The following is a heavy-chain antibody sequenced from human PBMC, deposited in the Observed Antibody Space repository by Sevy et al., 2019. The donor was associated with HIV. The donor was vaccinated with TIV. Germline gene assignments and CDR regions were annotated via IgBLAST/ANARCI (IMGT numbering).Heavy chain of an antibody. CDR3: ARNFDY. J-gene: IGHJ4*02. CDR1: GGSISSGNYL. CDR2: VHYSGRT. V-gene: IGHV4-39*01. Sequence: SETLSLTCTVSGGSISSGNYLWSWIRQTPGKGLEWIGTVHYSGRTYYNPSLKNRVTISEDTSKNQFSLNLNSVTAADTAVYFCARNFDYWGQGTLVTVSS.